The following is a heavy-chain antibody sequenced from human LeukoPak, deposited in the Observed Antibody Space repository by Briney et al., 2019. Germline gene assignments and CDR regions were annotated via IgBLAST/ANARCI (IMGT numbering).Heavy chain of an antibody. CDR3: ARHGSYSDSNGALDI. D-gene: IGHD3-22*01. J-gene: IGHJ3*02. CDR2: ISSSGSTI. V-gene: IGHV3-48*03. Sequence: GGSLGLSGAASGFTFSSYEMDWVGQVPGEGLDWVSYISSSGSTISYADSGKGRLTISRANARNCLYLQMNSLTAEDTAGHYCARHGSYSDSNGALDIWGQGAIVPVSP. CDR1: GFTFSSYE.